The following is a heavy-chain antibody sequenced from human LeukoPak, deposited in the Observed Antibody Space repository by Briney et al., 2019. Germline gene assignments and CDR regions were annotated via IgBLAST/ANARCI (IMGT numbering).Heavy chain of an antibody. V-gene: IGHV4-59*01. Sequence: SETLSLTCTVSGGSIGSYYWSWIRQPPGKGLEWIGYIYYSGNTNYSPSLKSRITMSADTSKNQFSLKLSSVTAADTAVYYCARVFSGSFDIWGQGTMVTVSS. D-gene: IGHD1-26*01. CDR1: GGSIGSYY. J-gene: IGHJ3*02. CDR2: IYYSGNT. CDR3: ARVFSGSFDI.